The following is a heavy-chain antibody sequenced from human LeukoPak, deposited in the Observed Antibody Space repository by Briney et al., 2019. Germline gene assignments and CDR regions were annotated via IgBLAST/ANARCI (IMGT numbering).Heavy chain of an antibody. V-gene: IGHV3-21*04. CDR2: ISSSSSYI. D-gene: IGHD7-27*01. Sequence: GGSLRLSCAASGFTFSSYSMNWVRQAPGKGLEWVSSISSSSSYISYADSVKGRFTISRDKAKNSLYLQMNSLRAEDTAVYYCAKDGGLWVSAHWGDSWGRGTLVTVSS. CDR1: GFTFSSYS. J-gene: IGHJ4*02. CDR3: AKDGGLWVSAHWGDS.